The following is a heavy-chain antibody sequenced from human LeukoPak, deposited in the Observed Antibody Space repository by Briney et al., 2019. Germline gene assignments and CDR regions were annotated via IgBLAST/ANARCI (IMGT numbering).Heavy chain of an antibody. CDR1: GASFISGSYY. J-gene: IGHJ3*02. D-gene: IGHD4-17*01. CDR2: INHSGST. V-gene: IGHV4-34*01. CDR3: ASSGDYADI. Sequence: SETLSLTCTVSGASFISGSYYWSWIRQPPGKGLEWIGEINHSGSTNYNPSLKSRVTISVDTSKNQFSLKLSSVTAADTAVYYCASSGDYADIWGQGTMVTVSS.